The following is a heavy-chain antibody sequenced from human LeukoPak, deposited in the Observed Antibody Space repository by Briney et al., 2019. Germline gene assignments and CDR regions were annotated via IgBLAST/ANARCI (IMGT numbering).Heavy chain of an antibody. Sequence: GGSLRLSCGASGFTFSDYSMNWVRQAPGKGLAWVASITSAGGYTYYADSVKGRFTISRDNAQNSRFLQMNSLRAEDTAVYFCATSGGFVLPNAITGNWYMDVWGRGTSVTVSS. V-gene: IGHV3-21*01. J-gene: IGHJ6*03. CDR3: ATSGGFVLPNAITGNWYMDV. CDR2: ITSAGGYT. D-gene: IGHD2-2*01. CDR1: GFTFSDYS.